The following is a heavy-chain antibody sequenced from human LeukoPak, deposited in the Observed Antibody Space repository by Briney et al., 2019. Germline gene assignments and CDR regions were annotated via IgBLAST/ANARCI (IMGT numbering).Heavy chain of an antibody. V-gene: IGHV4-61*02. CDR2: IYTSGST. CDR1: GGSISSGSYY. J-gene: IGHJ6*03. Sequence: SQTLSLTCTVSGGSISSGSYYWSWIRQPAGKGLEWIGRIYTSGSTNYNPSLKSRVTISVDTSKNQFSLKLSSVTAADTAVYYCARSVGSGSSYYYYYYMDVWGKGTTVTVSS. CDR3: ARSVGSGSSYYYYYYMDV. D-gene: IGHD3-10*01.